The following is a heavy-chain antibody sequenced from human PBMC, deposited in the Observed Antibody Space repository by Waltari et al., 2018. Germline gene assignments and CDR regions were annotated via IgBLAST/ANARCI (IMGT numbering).Heavy chain of an antibody. J-gene: IGHJ6*03. D-gene: IGHD3-22*01. V-gene: IGHV3-74*01. CDR2: INSDGSGT. CDR3: AREPSPDSSGYFYYYMDV. CDR1: GSTFSRYW. Sequence: EVQLVESGGGLVQPGGSMRLPCASSGSTFSRYWTHWVRQVPGKGLVWVSRINSDGSGTIYADSVKGRFTISRDNAKNTLYLQLNSLRVEDTAVYYCAREPSPDSSGYFYYYMDVWGKGTTVTVSS.